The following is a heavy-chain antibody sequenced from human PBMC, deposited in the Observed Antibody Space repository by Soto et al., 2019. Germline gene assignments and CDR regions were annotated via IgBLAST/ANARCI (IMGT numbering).Heavy chain of an antibody. CDR1: GGTFSSYR. CDR2: ITPVFGTP. J-gene: IGHJ6*02. V-gene: IGHV1-69*06. D-gene: IGHD3-10*01. Sequence: LVKVSCKVSGGTFSSYRFSWVRQAPGQGLEWMGGITPVFGTPDYAQKFQGRVTVTADRSTNTAYMELSRLTSEDTAVYYCARDLPSLEVRSYGMDVWGQGTTVTVSS. CDR3: ARDLPSLEVRSYGMDV.